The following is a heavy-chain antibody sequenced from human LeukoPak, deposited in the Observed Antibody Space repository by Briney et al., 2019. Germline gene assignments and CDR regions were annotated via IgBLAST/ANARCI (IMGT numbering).Heavy chain of an antibody. CDR3: ARQKESYYDSSGQFDY. Sequence: GESLKISCKGFGYSFTSYWIGWVRQMPGKGLEWMGIIYPGDSDTRYSPSFQGQVTISADKSISTAYLQWSSLKASDTAMYYCARQKESYYDSSGQFDYWGQGTLVTVSS. CDR2: IYPGDSDT. V-gene: IGHV5-51*01. CDR1: GYSFTSYW. D-gene: IGHD3-22*01. J-gene: IGHJ4*02.